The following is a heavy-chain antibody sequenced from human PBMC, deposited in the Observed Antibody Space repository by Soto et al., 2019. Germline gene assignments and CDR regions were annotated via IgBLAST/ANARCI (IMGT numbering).Heavy chain of an antibody. CDR2: IYHSGAT. J-gene: IGHJ5*01. V-gene: IGHV4-30-2*01. Sequence: QVQLQESGSGLVKPSQTLVLTCTVSGDSISRDGSSWSWLRQPPGKGLEWIGYIYHSGATYYNPSLKRRITTSGDKAQNQVLPGPASVAGAGTGGDYLARGMAYLLDSWGHRTPVTVSS. CDR1: GDSISRDGSS. CDR3: ARGMAYLLDS.